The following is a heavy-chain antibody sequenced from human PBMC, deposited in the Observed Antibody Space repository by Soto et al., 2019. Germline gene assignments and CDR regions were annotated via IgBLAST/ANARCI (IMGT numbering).Heavy chain of an antibody. J-gene: IGHJ6*02. V-gene: IGHV3-33*01. CDR2: IWYDGSNK. CDR1: GFTFSSYG. Sequence: VQLVESGGGVVQPGRSLRLSCAASGFTFSSYGMHWVRQAPGKGLEWVAVIWYDGSNKYYADSVKGRFTISRDNSKNTLYLQMNSLRAEDTAVYYCARDSFGPYYYYYGMDVWGQGTTVTVSS. CDR3: ARDSFGPYYYYYGMDV. D-gene: IGHD3-3*01.